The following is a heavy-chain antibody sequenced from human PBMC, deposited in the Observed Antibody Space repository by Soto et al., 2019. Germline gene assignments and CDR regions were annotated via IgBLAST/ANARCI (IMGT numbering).Heavy chain of an antibody. CDR1: GFTFGSYW. D-gene: IGHD2-21*01. CDR3: AREGSLISGWFDP. J-gene: IGHJ5*02. V-gene: IGHV3-7*05. CDR2: IKQDGSEK. Sequence: EVQLVESGGGLVQPGGSLRLSCAASGFTFGSYWMSWVRQAPGKGLEWVANIKQDGSEKYYVDSVKGRFTISRDNAKNSLYLQMNSLRAEDTAVYYCAREGSLISGWFDPWGQGTLVTVSS.